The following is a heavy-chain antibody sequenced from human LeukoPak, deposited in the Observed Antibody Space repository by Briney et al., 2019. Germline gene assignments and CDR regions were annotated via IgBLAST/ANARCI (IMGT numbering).Heavy chain of an antibody. V-gene: IGHV3-23*01. J-gene: IGHJ5*02. CDR3: AKDVPADSSSWYGWFDP. CDR1: GFTFSSYA. CDR2: ISGSGGST. Sequence: GGSLRLSCAASGFTFSSYAMSWVRQAPGKGLEWVSAISGSGGSTYYADSVKGRFTISRDNSKNTLYLQMNSLRAEDTAVYYGAKDVPADSSSWYGWFDPWGQGTLVTVSS. D-gene: IGHD6-13*01.